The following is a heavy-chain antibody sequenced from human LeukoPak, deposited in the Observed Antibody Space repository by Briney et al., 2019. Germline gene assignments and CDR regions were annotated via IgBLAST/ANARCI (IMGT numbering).Heavy chain of an antibody. CDR1: GFTFSSYA. J-gene: IGHJ5*02. CDR2: ITTSSSYI. D-gene: IGHD6-13*01. Sequence: KSGGSLRLSCAASGFTFSSYAMNWVRQAPGKGLEWVSSITTSSSYIYYADSVKGRFTISRDDAKNSLYLQMNSQRAEDTAVYYCARDPAAVGTVWFDPWGQGTLVTVSS. CDR3: ARDPAAVGTVWFDP. V-gene: IGHV3-21*01.